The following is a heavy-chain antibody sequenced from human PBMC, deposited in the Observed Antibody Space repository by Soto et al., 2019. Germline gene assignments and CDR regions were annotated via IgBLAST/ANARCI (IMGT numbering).Heavy chain of an antibody. D-gene: IGHD2-2*01. V-gene: IGHV4-31*03. J-gene: IGHJ6*03. CDR1: GGSISSGGYY. CDR3: ARGIVVVPAAPGGYYYMDV. Sequence: PSETLSLTCTVSGGSISSGGYYWSWIRQHPGKGLEWIGYIYYSGSTYYNPSLKSRVTISVDTSKNQFSLKLSSVTAADTAVYYCARGIVVVPAAPGGYYYMDVWGKGTTVTVSS. CDR2: IYYSGST.